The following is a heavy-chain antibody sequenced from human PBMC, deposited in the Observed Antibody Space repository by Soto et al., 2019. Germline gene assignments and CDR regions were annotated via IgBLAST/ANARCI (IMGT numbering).Heavy chain of an antibody. CDR1: GYTLTDLS. Sequence: ASVKVSCKVSGYTLTDLSMHWVRQAPGKGLERMGGFDPEDGETIYAQKFQGRVTMTEDTSTDTAYMELRSLRSDDTAVYYCARVRPIAAAGRGSWFDPWGQGTLVTVSS. V-gene: IGHV1-24*01. J-gene: IGHJ5*02. CDR2: FDPEDGET. CDR3: ARVRPIAAAGRGSWFDP. D-gene: IGHD6-13*01.